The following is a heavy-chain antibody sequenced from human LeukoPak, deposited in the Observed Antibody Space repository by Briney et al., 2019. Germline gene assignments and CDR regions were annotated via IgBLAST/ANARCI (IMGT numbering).Heavy chain of an antibody. Sequence: PSETLSLTCTVSGGSISSSGYSWGWIRQPPGVGLEWIGYIYYSGSTNYNPSLKSRVTISVDTSKNQFSLKLSSVTAADTAVYYCARQNWVNDAFDIWGQGTMVTVSS. J-gene: IGHJ3*02. CDR3: ARQNWVNDAFDI. V-gene: IGHV4-61*05. CDR2: IYYSGST. CDR1: GGSISSSGYS. D-gene: IGHD2-21*01.